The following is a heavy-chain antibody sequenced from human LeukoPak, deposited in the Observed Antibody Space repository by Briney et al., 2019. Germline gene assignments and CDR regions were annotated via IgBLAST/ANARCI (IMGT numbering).Heavy chain of an antibody. D-gene: IGHD2-2*02. Sequence: SETLSLTCTVSGGSISSYYWSWIRQPPGQGLEWIGYIYYSGSTNYNPSLKSRVTISVDTSKNQFSLKLSSVTAADTAVYYCARSDCSSTSCYNPYYYYYGMDVWGQGTTVTVSS. V-gene: IGHV4-59*01. CDR2: IYYSGST. CDR3: ARSDCSSTSCYNPYYYYYGMDV. J-gene: IGHJ6*02. CDR1: GGSISSYY.